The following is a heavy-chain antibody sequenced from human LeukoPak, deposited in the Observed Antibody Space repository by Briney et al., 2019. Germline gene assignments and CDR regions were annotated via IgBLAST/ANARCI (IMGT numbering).Heavy chain of an antibody. CDR1: GYTFTSYA. D-gene: IGHD3-3*01. Sequence: ASVKVSCKASGYTFTSYAMHWVRQAPGQRLEWMGWINAGNGYTKYSQKLQGRVTITRDTSASTAYMELSSLRSEDTAVYYCARGDPTKFLEWLLSFDYWGQGTLVTVSS. J-gene: IGHJ4*02. CDR3: ARGDPTKFLEWLLSFDY. CDR2: INAGNGYT. V-gene: IGHV1-3*01.